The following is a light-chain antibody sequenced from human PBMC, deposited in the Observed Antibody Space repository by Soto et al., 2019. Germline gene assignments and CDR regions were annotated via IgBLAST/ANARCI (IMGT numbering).Light chain of an antibody. CDR3: CSYAGSYSFDVI. V-gene: IGLV2-11*01. J-gene: IGLJ2*01. CDR1: SSDVGGYNY. Sequence: QSALTQPRSVSGSPGQSVTISCTGTSSDVGGYNYVSWYQQHPGKAPKLMIHDVTKRPSGVPDRFSGSKSGNRASLTISGLQAEDAAEYYCCSYAGSYSFDVIFGGGTKLTVL. CDR2: DVT.